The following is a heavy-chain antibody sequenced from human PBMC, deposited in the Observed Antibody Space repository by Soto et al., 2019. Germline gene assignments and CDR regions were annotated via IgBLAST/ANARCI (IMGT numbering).Heavy chain of an antibody. D-gene: IGHD6-19*01. CDR2: IGTAGDP. Sequence: GESLILSYVASGCILSGYDMHWVRQATGEGLEWVSAIGTAGDPYYSGSVKGRFTISRGNAENSVYLQMNSLRAEDTAVYYCARHTSGWHYYDYWGQGTPVTVSS. J-gene: IGHJ4*02. V-gene: IGHV3-13*05. CDR1: GCILSGYD. CDR3: ARHTSGWHYYDY.